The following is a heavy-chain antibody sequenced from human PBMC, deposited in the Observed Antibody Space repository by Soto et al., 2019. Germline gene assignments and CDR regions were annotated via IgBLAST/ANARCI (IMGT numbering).Heavy chain of an antibody. CDR2: ISWNSGSI. V-gene: IGHV3-9*03. CDR3: ASDAFDI. Sequence: EVQLVESGGGLVQPGRSLRLSCAASGFTFDDYAMHWVRQAPGKGLEWVSGISWNSGSIGYADSVKGRFTISRDNAKNSLYLQMNSLRAEDMALYYCASDAFDIWGQGTMVTVSS. J-gene: IGHJ3*02. CDR1: GFTFDDYA.